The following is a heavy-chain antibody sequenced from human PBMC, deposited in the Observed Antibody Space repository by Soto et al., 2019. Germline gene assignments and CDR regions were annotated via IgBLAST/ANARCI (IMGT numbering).Heavy chain of an antibody. CDR2: ISGSGGST. D-gene: IGHD2-2*01. Sequence: GGSLRLSCAASGFTFSSYAMSWVRQAPGKGLEWVSAISGSGGSTYYADSVKGRFTISRDNSKNTLYLQMNSLRAEDTAVYYCAKDPGLVFVPAAMLYDYWGQGTLVTVSS. CDR3: AKDPGLVFVPAAMLYDY. CDR1: GFTFSSYA. J-gene: IGHJ4*02. V-gene: IGHV3-23*01.